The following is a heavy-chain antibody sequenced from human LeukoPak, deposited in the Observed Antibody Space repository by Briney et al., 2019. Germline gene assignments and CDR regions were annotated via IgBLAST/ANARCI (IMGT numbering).Heavy chain of an antibody. V-gene: IGHV5-51*01. CDR1: GYTFTTYW. J-gene: IGHJ4*02. Sequence: GESLKISCQGSGYTFTTYWIAWVRQLPGKGLEWMGIIYPDDSDNRFRPSFQGQVTISADRSTAYLQWSSLKASDTAMYYCARRKGYGELFEYWGQGTLVTVSS. CDR2: IYPDDSDN. CDR3: ARRKGYGELFEY. D-gene: IGHD3-10*01.